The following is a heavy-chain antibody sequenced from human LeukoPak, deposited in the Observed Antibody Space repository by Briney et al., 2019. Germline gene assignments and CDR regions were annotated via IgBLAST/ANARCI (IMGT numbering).Heavy chain of an antibody. CDR2: VSYRGGT. CDR1: GDSISSSGYY. Sequence: SETLSLTCSVSGDSISSSGYYWGWIRQPPGKGLEWIGSVSYRGGTYYNPSLKTRVTISVDTSKNQFSLRLSSVTAADTAVYYCARVTYGSGTYGAFDYWGQGTLVTVSS. D-gene: IGHD3-10*01. V-gene: IGHV4-39*07. CDR3: ARVTYGSGTYGAFDY. J-gene: IGHJ4*02.